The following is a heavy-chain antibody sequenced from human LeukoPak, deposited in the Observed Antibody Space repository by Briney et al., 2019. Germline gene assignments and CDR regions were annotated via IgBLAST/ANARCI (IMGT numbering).Heavy chain of an antibody. CDR3: ARDKCSSTSCYQGYNWFDP. CDR1: GYTFTSYG. J-gene: IGHJ5*02. CDR2: ISAYNGNT. V-gene: IGHV1-18*01. D-gene: IGHD2-2*01. Sequence: ASAKVSCKASGYTFTSYGISWVRQAPGQGLEWMGWISAYNGNTNYAQKLQGRVTMTTDTSTSTAYMELRSLRSDDTAVYYCARDKCSSTSCYQGYNWFDPWGQGTLVTVSS.